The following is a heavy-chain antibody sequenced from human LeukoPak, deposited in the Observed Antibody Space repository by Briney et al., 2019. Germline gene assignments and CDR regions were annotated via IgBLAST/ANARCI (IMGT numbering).Heavy chain of an antibody. V-gene: IGHV3-30*04. Sequence: GRSLRLSCAASGFTFSSYAMHWVRQAPGKGLEWVAVISYDGSNKYYADSVKGRFTISRDNSKNTLYPQMNSLRAEDTAVYYCARDKYCSGGSCSSAFDIWGQGTMATVSS. CDR3: ARDKYCSGGSCSSAFDI. D-gene: IGHD2-15*01. J-gene: IGHJ3*02. CDR1: GFTFSSYA. CDR2: ISYDGSNK.